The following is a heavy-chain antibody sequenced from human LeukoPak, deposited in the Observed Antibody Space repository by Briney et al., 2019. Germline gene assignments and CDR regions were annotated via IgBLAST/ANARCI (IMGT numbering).Heavy chain of an antibody. CDR1: GFTVSSDF. J-gene: IGHJ4*02. D-gene: IGHD2-2*01. Sequence: GGSLRLSCAASGFTVSSDFMNWVRQAPGKGLVWVSRIYSDGNTTNYADSVKGRFTISRDNAKNTLYLQMNSLRAEDTAVYYCARDQGSTSRGIDYWGQGTLVTVSS. V-gene: IGHV3-74*01. CDR2: IYSDGNTT. CDR3: ARDQGSTSRGIDY.